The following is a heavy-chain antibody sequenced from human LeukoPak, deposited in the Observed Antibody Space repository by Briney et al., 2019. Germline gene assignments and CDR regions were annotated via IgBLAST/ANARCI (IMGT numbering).Heavy chain of an antibody. Sequence: PEGSLRLSCEASGFTFSSYSMNWVRQAPGKGLEWVSYISSSSSTIYYADSVKGRFTISRDNAKNSLYLQMNSLRAEDTAVYYCSRDNIYDYGGNKLDYWGQGTLVTVSS. V-gene: IGHV3-48*01. J-gene: IGHJ4*02. CDR2: ISSSSSTI. D-gene: IGHD4-23*01. CDR3: SRDNIYDYGGNKLDY. CDR1: GFTFSSYS.